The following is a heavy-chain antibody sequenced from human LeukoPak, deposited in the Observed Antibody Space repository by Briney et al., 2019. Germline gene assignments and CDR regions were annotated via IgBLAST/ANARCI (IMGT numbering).Heavy chain of an antibody. CDR1: GFTFRNNV. CDR2: IGGGTTT. Sequence: GGSLRLSCAASGFTFRNNVISWVRQAPGKGLEWVSAIGGGTTTYYADYVKGRFTISRDNSKNTLYLQMNSLRAEDTAVYYCAKDEGLTAAGLFDYWGQGTLVTVSS. V-gene: IGHV3-23*01. D-gene: IGHD6-13*01. CDR3: AKDEGLTAAGLFDY. J-gene: IGHJ4*02.